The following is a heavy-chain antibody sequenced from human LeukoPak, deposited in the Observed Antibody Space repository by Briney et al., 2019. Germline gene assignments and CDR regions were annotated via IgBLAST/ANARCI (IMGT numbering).Heavy chain of an antibody. V-gene: IGHV1-2*04. Sequence: AASVKVSCKASGYTFTGYYMHWVRQAPGQGLEWMGWINPNSGGTNYAQKFQGWVTMTRNTSISTAYMELSSLRSEDTAVYYCARVGKGQLETRLDYWGQGTLVTVSS. CDR3: ARVGKGQLETRLDY. J-gene: IGHJ4*02. CDR2: INPNSGGT. D-gene: IGHD1-1*01. CDR1: GYTFTGYY.